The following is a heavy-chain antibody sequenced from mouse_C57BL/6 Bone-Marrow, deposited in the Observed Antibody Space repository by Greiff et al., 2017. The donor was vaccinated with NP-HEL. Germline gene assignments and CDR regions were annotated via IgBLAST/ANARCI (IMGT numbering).Heavy chain of an antibody. CDR3: ARGNDGYSYFDY. J-gene: IGHJ2*01. Sequence: EVQLMESGPGLVKPSQSLSLTCSVTGYSITSGYYWNWIRQFPGNKLEWMGYISYDGSNNYNPSLKNRISITRDTSKNQFFLKLNSVTTEDTATYYCARGNDGYSYFDYWGQGTTLTVSS. CDR2: ISYDGSN. CDR1: GYSITSGYY. D-gene: IGHD2-3*01. V-gene: IGHV3-6*01.